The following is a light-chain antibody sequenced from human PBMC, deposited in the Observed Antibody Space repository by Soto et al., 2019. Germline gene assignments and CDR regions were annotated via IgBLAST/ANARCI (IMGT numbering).Light chain of an antibody. V-gene: IGLV2-11*01. J-gene: IGLJ1*01. Sequence: QSALTQPRSVSGSPGQSVTISCTGTSSDVGGYNYVSWYQQHPGRAPKVMIYDVSKRPSGVPDRFSGSKSGNTASLTISGLQAEDEADYYCCSYAGSYTYVFGTGTRSP. CDR3: CSYAGSYTYV. CDR2: DVS. CDR1: SSDVGGYNY.